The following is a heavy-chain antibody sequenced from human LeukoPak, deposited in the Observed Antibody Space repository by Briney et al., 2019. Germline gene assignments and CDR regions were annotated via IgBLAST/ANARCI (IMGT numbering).Heavy chain of an antibody. J-gene: IGHJ5*02. Sequence: SVKVSCMTSGGTFTSYAITWVRQAPGQGLEWMGKIIPISGTTNYAQKFQGRVTFTADESTSTAYMELSSLRSEDTALYYCARKLRLGGNWFDPWGQGTLVTVSS. V-gene: IGHV1-69*13. CDR2: IIPISGTT. CDR1: GGTFTSYA. D-gene: IGHD1-26*01. CDR3: ARKLRLGGNWFDP.